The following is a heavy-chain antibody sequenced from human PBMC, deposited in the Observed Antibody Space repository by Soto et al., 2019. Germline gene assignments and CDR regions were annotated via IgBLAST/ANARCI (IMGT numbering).Heavy chain of an antibody. CDR3: TVWGSGNDFGAA. CDR1: GFTFSDHY. J-gene: IGHJ4*02. V-gene: IGHV3-72*01. Sequence: EVQLVESEGGLVQPGGSLRLSCAASGFTFSDHYMDWVRQAPGKGLEWVGRSKTKADSYTTEYAASVKVRFTISRDGSKNSLFMQMNSLKTEDTAVYYCTVWGSGNDFGAAWGQGILVTVSS. D-gene: IGHD3-10*01. CDR2: SKTKADSYTT.